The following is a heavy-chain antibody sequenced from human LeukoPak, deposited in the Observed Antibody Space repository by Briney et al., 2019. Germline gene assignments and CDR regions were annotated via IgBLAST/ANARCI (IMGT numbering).Heavy chain of an antibody. CDR1: GGSISSYC. CDR2: IYYSGST. Sequence: PSETLSLTCTVSGGSISSYCWSWIRQPPGKGLEWIGYIYYSGSTNYNPSLKSRVTISVDTSKNQFSLKLSSVTAADTAVYYCARLRGTAVDYWGQGTLVTVSS. D-gene: IGHD6-13*01. J-gene: IGHJ4*02. CDR3: ARLRGTAVDY. V-gene: IGHV4-59*08.